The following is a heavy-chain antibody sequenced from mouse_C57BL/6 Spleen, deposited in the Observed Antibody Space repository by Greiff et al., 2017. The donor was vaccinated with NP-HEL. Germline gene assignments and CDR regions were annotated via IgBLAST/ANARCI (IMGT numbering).Heavy chain of an antibody. Sequence: QVQLQQPGAELVMPGASVKLSCKASGYTFTSYWMHWVKQRPGQGLEWIGEIDPSDSYTNYNQKFKGKSTLTVDKSSSTAYMQLSSLTSEDSAVYYCARSGGAQATDYAMDYWGQGTSVTVSS. CDR2: IDPSDSYT. CDR1: GYTFTSYW. CDR3: ARSGGAQATDYAMDY. V-gene: IGHV1-69*01. J-gene: IGHJ4*01. D-gene: IGHD3-2*02.